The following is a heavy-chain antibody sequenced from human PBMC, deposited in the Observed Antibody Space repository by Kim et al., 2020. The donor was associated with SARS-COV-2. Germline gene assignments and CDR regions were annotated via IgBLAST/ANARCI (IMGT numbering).Heavy chain of an antibody. Sequence: GGSLRLSCAASGFTFSSYWMSWVRQAPGKGLEWVANIKQDGSEKYYVDAVKGRFTISRDNAKISLYLQMNILRAEDTAVYYCARDSWVTRAFDIWGQGTMVTVSS. CDR2: IKQDGSEK. J-gene: IGHJ3*02. V-gene: IGHV3-7*01. D-gene: IGHD1-26*01. CDR1: GFTFSSYW. CDR3: ARDSWVTRAFDI.